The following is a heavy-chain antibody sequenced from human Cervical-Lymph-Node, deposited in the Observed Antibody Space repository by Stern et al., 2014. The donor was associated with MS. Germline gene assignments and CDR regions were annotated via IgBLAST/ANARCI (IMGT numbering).Heavy chain of an antibody. V-gene: IGHV4-34*01. CDR3: ARGSTVYYYYGMDV. J-gene: IGHJ6*02. CDR1: GGSFSGYY. Sequence: QVQLQQWGAGLLKPSETLSLTCAVYGGSFSGYYWSWIRQPPGKGLEWIGENNHSGSPNYNPSLKSRVTISVDTSKNQFSLKLSSVTAADTAVYYCARGSTVYYYYGMDVWGQGTTVTVSS. CDR2: NNHSGSP. D-gene: IGHD4-11*01.